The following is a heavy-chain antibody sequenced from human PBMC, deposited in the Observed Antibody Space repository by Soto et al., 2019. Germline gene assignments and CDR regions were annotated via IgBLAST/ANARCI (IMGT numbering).Heavy chain of an antibody. Sequence: GGSLRLSGAASGFTFSSYWISWVRQAPGKGLEGVANIKQDESEKYYVDSAKGRFTISRDNAKNSLYLQMNSLRAEDTAVYYCARDHRTLDYYYYGMDVWGQGTTVTVSS. V-gene: IGHV3-7*03. CDR2: IKQDESEK. CDR3: ARDHRTLDYYYYGMDV. J-gene: IGHJ6*02. CDR1: GFTFSSYW.